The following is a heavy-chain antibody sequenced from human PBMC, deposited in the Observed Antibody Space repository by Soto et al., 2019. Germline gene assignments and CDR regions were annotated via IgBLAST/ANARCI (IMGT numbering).Heavy chain of an antibody. CDR3: AKESTKWGFMGYYFDY. Sequence: EVPLLESGGGLIQPGGSLRLSCAASGFTFSCYAMSWVRQAPGKGLEWVSGISGSGDDTYYAAAVKGRFTISRDNSKNTLYLQMNSLRAEDTAVYYCAKESTKWGFMGYYFDYWGQGTLVTVSS. D-gene: IGHD3-16*01. CDR2: ISGSGDDT. V-gene: IGHV3-23*01. CDR1: GFTFSCYA. J-gene: IGHJ4*02.